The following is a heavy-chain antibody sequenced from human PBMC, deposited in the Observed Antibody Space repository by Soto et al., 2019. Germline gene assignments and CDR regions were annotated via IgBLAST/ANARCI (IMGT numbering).Heavy chain of an antibody. CDR2: IYPGDSET. V-gene: IGHV5-51*01. D-gene: IGHD6-13*01. CDR1: GYTFSNFW. Sequence: GETLKISCQCSGYTFSNFWIAWVRQLPGKGLEYMGIIYPGDSETRYSPSFHGKVTISADRSIGTAYLQWSSLEASDSAFYFCARSPRSSPYFDYWGQGALVTVSS. J-gene: IGHJ4*02. CDR3: ARSPRSSPYFDY.